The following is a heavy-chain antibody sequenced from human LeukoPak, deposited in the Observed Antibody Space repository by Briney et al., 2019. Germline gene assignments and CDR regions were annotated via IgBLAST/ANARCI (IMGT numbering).Heavy chain of an antibody. Sequence: GGSLRLSCAASGFTFSSYAMSWVRQAPGKGLEWVSAISGSGGSTYYADSVKGRFTISRDNSKNTLYLQMNSLRAEDTAVYYCARDHLYYYDSSGSDAFDIWGQGTMVTVSS. CDR3: ARDHLYYYDSSGSDAFDI. CDR1: GFTFSSYA. CDR2: ISGSGGST. D-gene: IGHD3-22*01. V-gene: IGHV3-23*01. J-gene: IGHJ3*02.